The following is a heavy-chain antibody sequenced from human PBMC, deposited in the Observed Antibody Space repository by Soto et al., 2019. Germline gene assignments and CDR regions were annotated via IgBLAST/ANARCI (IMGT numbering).Heavy chain of an antibody. J-gene: IGHJ4*02. CDR1: GFSFSRYA. CDR2: ISKDGSHK. CDR3: ARSRSGAVADSFDF. V-gene: IGHV3-30*04. Sequence: GGSLRLSCAASGFSFSRYAIHWVRQAPGKGLEWVAVISKDGSHKYYLDSVKGRFTISRDSSKNILYLQMNSLRDEDTAVYYCARSRSGAVADSFDFWGQGTLVTVSS. D-gene: IGHD3-10*01.